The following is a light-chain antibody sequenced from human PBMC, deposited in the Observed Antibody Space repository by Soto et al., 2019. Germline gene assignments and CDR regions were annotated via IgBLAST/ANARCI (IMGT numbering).Light chain of an antibody. CDR2: EVS. CDR1: SSDIGDYNS. Sequence: QSVLTQPASVSGSPGQSITISCTGSSSDIGDYNSVSWCQQHPGKAPKLMIYEVSNRPPGVSNRFSGSKSGNTASLTISGLQAEDEADYYCTSYTSSNTWVFGGGTKVTVL. CDR3: TSYTSSNTWV. J-gene: IGLJ3*02. V-gene: IGLV2-14*01.